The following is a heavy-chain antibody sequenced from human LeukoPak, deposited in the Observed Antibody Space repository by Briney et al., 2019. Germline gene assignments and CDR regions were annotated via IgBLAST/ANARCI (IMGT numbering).Heavy chain of an antibody. CDR2: IIPIFGTA. V-gene: IGHV1-69*13. J-gene: IGHJ6*02. D-gene: IGHD2-2*01. CDR1: GGTFSSYA. Sequence: ASVKVSCKASGGTFSSYAISWVRQAPGQGLEWMGGIIPIFGTANYAQKFQGRVTITADESTSTAYMELSSLRSEDTAVYYCARPSGGYCSSTSCYRYYGMDVWGQGTMVTVSS. CDR3: ARPSGGYCSSTSCYRYYGMDV.